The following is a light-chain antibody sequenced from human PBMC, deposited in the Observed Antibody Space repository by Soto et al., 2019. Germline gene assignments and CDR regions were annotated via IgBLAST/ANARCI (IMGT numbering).Light chain of an antibody. CDR1: QSVSSNY. V-gene: IGKV3D-20*02. J-gene: IGKJ5*01. Sequence: EIVLTQSPGTLSLSPGERATLSCRASQSVSSNYLAWYQQKPGQAPRLLIYGASNRAAGVPDRFGGSRSGTEFTLTINKLEPEDFAVYYCQKRNVWPPITFGQGTRLEIK. CDR3: QKRNVWPPIT. CDR2: GAS.